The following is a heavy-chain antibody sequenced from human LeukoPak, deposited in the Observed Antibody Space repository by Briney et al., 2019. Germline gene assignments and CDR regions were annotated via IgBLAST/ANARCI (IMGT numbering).Heavy chain of an antibody. CDR3: ARGPLIGEHYHYYMDV. V-gene: IGHV1-8*03. D-gene: IGHD7-27*01. J-gene: IGHJ6*03. CDR1: GYSFTSFD. CDR2: MNPNSGNT. Sequence: ASVKVSCKASGYSFTSFDINWVRQASGQGLEWMGWMNPNSGNTGYAEKFQGRVTITGNTSISTVYMEPSSLTSDDTALYYCARGPLIGEHYHYYMDVWGTGTTITVSS.